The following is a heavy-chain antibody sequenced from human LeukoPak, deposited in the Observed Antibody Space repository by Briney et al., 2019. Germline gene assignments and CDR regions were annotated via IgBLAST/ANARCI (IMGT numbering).Heavy chain of an antibody. CDR3: ATVGSSGYFPTLDY. D-gene: IGHD3-22*01. CDR1: GGTFSSYA. J-gene: IGHJ4*02. V-gene: IGHV1-69*06. Sequence: SVKVSCKASGGTFSSYAISWVRQAPGQGLELMGRIIPIFGTANYAQKFQGRVTITADKSTSTAYMELSSLRSEDTAVYYCATVGSSGYFPTLDYWGQGTPVTVSS. CDR2: IIPIFGTA.